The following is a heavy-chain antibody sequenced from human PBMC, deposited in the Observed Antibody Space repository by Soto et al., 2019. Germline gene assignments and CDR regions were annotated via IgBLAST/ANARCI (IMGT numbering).Heavy chain of an antibody. CDR3: ARDIVGVVAATRYYYYYGMDV. V-gene: IGHV1-3*01. Sequence: ASVKVSCKASGYTCTSSARHLVRQAPVQRLEWMGRINAGNGNTKYSQKFPGRVTITRDTSASTAYMELSSLRSEDTAAYSCARDIVGVVAATRYYYYYGMDVWGQGTTITVSS. CDR1: GYTCTSSA. CDR2: INAGNGNT. D-gene: IGHD2-15*01. J-gene: IGHJ6*02.